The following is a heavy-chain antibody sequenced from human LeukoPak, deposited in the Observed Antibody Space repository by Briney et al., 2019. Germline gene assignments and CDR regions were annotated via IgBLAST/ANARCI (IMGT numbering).Heavy chain of an antibody. CDR1: GGSISSYY. CDR2: IYYSGST. Sequence: SETLSLTCTVSGGSISSYYWSWIRQPPGKGLEWIGYIYYSGSTNYNPSLKSRVTISVDTSKNQFSLKLSSVTAADTAVYYCTSFARNYWGQGTLVTVSS. V-gene: IGHV4-59*01. J-gene: IGHJ4*02. CDR3: TSFARNY.